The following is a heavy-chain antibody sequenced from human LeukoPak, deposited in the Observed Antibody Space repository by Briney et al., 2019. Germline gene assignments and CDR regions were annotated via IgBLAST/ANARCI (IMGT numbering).Heavy chain of an antibody. V-gene: IGHV3-9*01. CDR2: ISWNGNNV. J-gene: IGHJ4*02. CDR3: AKDVSTYGDYSGALDH. Sequence: GRSLRLSCAASGFTFNDYAMHWVRQVRGKGLEWVSGISWNGNNVAYADSVKGRFTTSRDNTQNSVYLQMSSLTPDDTALYYCAKDVSTYGDYSGALDHWGQGTLVTVSS. CDR1: GFTFNDYA. D-gene: IGHD4-17*01.